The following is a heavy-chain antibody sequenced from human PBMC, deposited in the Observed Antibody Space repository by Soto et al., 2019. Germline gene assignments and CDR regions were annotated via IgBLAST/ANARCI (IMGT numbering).Heavy chain of an antibody. D-gene: IGHD2-2*01. CDR3: ARDRGPLRYCSSTSCYHEFDY. J-gene: IGHJ4*02. CDR2: INPSGGST. CDR1: RYARTELY. V-gene: IGHV1-46*01. Sequence: ASVKVSCKLSRYARTELYMHWVRQAPGQGLEWMGIINPSGGSTSYAQKFQGRVTMTRDTSTSTVYMELSSLRSEDTAVYYCARDRGPLRYCSSTSCYHEFDYWGQGTLVTVSS.